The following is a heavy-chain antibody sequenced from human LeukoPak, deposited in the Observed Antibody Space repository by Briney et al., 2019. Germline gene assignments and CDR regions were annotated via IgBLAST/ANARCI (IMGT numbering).Heavy chain of an antibody. Sequence: SETLSLTCAVYGGSFSGYYWSWIRQPPGKGLEWIGEINHSGSTNYNPSPKSRVTISVDTSKNQFSLKLSSVTAADTAVYYCARGLVGGYSYGYKYYYYMDVWGKGTTVTVSS. CDR3: ARGLVGGYSYGYKYYYYMDV. CDR2: INHSGST. D-gene: IGHD5-18*01. J-gene: IGHJ6*03. V-gene: IGHV4-34*01. CDR1: GGSFSGYY.